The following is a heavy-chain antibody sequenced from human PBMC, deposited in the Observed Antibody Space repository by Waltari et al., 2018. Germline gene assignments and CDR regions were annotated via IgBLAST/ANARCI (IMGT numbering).Heavy chain of an antibody. D-gene: IGHD3-3*01. Sequence: QVQLQQWGAGLLKPSETLSLTCDVSGGSLSAYHWTWIRQPPGKGLEWLGEINDSGRTTYNPSLESRVTVSIDTANNQFSLRVRSVTAADTAVYYCARVFGYYYYYMDVWGKGTTVTISS. J-gene: IGHJ6*03. V-gene: IGHV4-34*02. CDR3: ARVFGYYYYYMDV. CDR1: GGSLSAYH. CDR2: INDSGRT.